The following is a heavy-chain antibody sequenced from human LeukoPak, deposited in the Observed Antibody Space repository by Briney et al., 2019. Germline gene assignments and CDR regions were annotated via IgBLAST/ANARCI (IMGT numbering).Heavy chain of an antibody. CDR3: ARGGGFYYYDSSGPDAFDI. CDR2: ISSSSSYI. J-gene: IGHJ3*02. Sequence: GGSLRLSCAASGFTFSSYSMNWIRQAPGKGLEWVSSISSSSSYIYYADSVKGRFTISRDNAKNSLYLQMNSLRAEDTAVYYCARGGGFYYYDSSGPDAFDIWGQGTMVTVSS. CDR1: GFTFSSYS. V-gene: IGHV3-21*01. D-gene: IGHD3-22*01.